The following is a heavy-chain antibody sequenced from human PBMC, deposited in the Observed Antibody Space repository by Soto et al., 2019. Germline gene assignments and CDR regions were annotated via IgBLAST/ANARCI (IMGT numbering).Heavy chain of an antibody. CDR1: GFTFSSYA. D-gene: IGHD2-2*01. CDR2: ISGSGGST. Sequence: GGSLRLSCAASGFTFSSYAMSWVRQAPGKGLEWVSAISGSGGSTYYADSVKGRFTISRDNSKNTLYLQMNSLRAEDTAVYYCAKTAAMGNYYYYYMDVWGKGTTVTVSS. CDR3: AKTAAMGNYYYYYMDV. V-gene: IGHV3-23*01. J-gene: IGHJ6*03.